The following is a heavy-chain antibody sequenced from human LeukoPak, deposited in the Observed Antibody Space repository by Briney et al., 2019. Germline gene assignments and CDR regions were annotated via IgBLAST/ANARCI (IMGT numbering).Heavy chain of an antibody. CDR3: ARLADQNLFPTNIDY. CDR2: FSYSGST. Sequence: SESLSLTCTVSGGSFSSSSYYWGWIRQPPGKGLEWIGTFSYSGSTYYNPSLKSRVTISVDTSKNHFALNLNSVTAADTAVYYCARLADQNLFPTNIDYWGQGILVTVSS. V-gene: IGHV4-39*02. J-gene: IGHJ4*02. D-gene: IGHD1-14*01. CDR1: GGSFSSSSYY.